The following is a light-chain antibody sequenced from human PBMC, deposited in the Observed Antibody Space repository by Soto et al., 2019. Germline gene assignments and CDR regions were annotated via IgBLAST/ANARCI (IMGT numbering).Light chain of an antibody. CDR1: QDITNF. Sequence: DIQMTPSPSSLSASAGERITITCQASQDITNFLNWYQQKPGKAPKLLIYDASNLGTGVPSRFSGSGSGTDFTFNISRLQPADGATYYWQQYDELHWTFGQGTRVEIK. V-gene: IGKV1-33*01. CDR3: QQYDELHWT. CDR2: DAS. J-gene: IGKJ1*01.